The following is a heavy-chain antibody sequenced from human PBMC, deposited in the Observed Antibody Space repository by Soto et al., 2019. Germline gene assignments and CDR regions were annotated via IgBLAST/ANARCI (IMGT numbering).Heavy chain of an antibody. Sequence: EVQLVESGGGLVQPGGSLRLSCAASGFTFSSYNMNWVRQAPGKGLEWVSYISSSSSAIYYADSVKGRFTISTDNTKNSLYLQMNSLRAEDTAVYYCAREGSSGWLNWLDPWGQGTLVTVSS. CDR2: ISSSSSAI. V-gene: IGHV3-48*01. CDR1: GFTFSSYN. D-gene: IGHD6-19*01. CDR3: AREGSSGWLNWLDP. J-gene: IGHJ5*02.